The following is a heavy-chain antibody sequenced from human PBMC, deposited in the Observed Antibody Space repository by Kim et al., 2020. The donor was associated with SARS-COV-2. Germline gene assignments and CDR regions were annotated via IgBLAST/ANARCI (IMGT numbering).Heavy chain of an antibody. D-gene: IGHD2-2*01. Sequence: GGSLRLSCAASGFTFSSHWMSWVRQAPGKGLXWVANXKQDGSEKNYVDSVKGRFTXSRDNAKNSXXLHMNSLRAEDTAVYYCAXDFTSXWSGXFDYWGQGTLVTVSS. CDR2: XKQDGSEK. J-gene: IGHJ4*02. CDR3: AXDFTSXWSGXFDY. CDR1: GFTFSSHW. V-gene: IGHV3-7*01.